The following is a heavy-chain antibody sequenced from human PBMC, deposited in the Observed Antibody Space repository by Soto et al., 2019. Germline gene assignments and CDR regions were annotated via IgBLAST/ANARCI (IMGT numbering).Heavy chain of an antibody. D-gene: IGHD1-26*01. CDR2: IDPSDSYT. Sequence: GESLKISCKGSGYSFTSYWISWVRQMPGKGLEWMGRIDPSDSYTNHSPSFQGHVTISADKSISTAYLQWSSLKASDTAMYYFARQGAVGATLNWFDPWGQGTLVTVSS. CDR3: ARQGAVGATLNWFDP. V-gene: IGHV5-10-1*01. CDR1: GYSFTSYW. J-gene: IGHJ5*02.